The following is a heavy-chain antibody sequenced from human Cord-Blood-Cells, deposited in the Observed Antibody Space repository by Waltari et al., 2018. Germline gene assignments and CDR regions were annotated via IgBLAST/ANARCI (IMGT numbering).Heavy chain of an antibody. D-gene: IGHD6-13*01. CDR1: GFTFSGSA. CDR2: IRSKANGYAT. Sequence: EVQLVESGGGLVQPGGSLKLSCAASGFTFSGSAMHWVRQASGQGREWVGRIRSKANGYATAYAASVKGRFTISRDDSKNTAYLQMNSLKTEDTAVYYCTRPGIAAAGDAFDIWGQGTIVTVSS. CDR3: TRPGIAAAGDAFDI. J-gene: IGHJ3*02. V-gene: IGHV3-73*02.